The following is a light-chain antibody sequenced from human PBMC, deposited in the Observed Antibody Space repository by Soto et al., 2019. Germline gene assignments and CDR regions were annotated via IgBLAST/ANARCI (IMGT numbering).Light chain of an antibody. Sequence: DIQMTHSPSTLSASVGDRVTITCRASQGISTWLAWSQQKPGKAPNLLISDAYSLERGGTSRFSGSGYGTEFTLTISNLQPDDFANYYCQQYNSYSRTFGQGTKVAIK. CDR2: DAY. J-gene: IGKJ1*01. CDR3: QQYNSYSRT. CDR1: QGISTW. V-gene: IGKV1-5*01.